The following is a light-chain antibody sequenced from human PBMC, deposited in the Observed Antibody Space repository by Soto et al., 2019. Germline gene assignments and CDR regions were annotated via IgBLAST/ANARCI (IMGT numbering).Light chain of an antibody. J-gene: IGLJ2*01. V-gene: IGLV1-47*01. CDR3: AAWDDSLPNVV. CDR2: RNN. CDR1: SSNIGSNY. Sequence: QSVLTQPPSSSGTPGQRVTISCSGSSSNIGSNYVYWYQQLPGTAPKLLIYRNNQRPSGVPDRFSGSKSGTSASLAISGLRSEDEADDYCAAWDDSLPNVVFGGGTKLTVL.